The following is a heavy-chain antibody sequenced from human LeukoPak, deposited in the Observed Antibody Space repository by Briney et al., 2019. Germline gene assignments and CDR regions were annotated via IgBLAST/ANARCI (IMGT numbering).Heavy chain of an antibody. CDR1: GFTFDDYA. D-gene: IGHD6-13*01. CDR2: ISRNSGSI. V-gene: IGHV3-9*01. J-gene: IGHJ6*02. Sequence: GGSLRLSCAASGFTFDDYAMHWVRQAPGKGLEWVSGISRNSGSIGYADSVKGRFTISRDNAKNSLYLQMNSLGAEDTALYYCAKGPAAGTPYYYYYGMDVWGQGTTVTVSS. CDR3: AKGPAAGTPYYYYYGMDV.